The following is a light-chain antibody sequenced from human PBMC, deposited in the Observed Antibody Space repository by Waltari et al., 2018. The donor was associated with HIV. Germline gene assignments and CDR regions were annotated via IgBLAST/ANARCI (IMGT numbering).Light chain of an antibody. Sequence: QSVLTQPPSVSGAPGQRVTISCTGSSSNIGAGYDVHWYQQLPGTAPKLLIYGNNNQPSGVPVRVSGSKSGTSASLASTGLQAEDEADYYCQSYDRTLSVIFGGGTKLTVL. CDR3: QSYDRTLSVI. J-gene: IGLJ2*01. V-gene: IGLV1-40*01. CDR1: SSNIGAGYD. CDR2: GNN.